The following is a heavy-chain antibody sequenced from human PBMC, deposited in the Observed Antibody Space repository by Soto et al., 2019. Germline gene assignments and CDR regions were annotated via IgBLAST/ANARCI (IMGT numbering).Heavy chain of an antibody. CDR1: GFTFSSYA. V-gene: IGHV3-23*01. CDR2: ISGSGGST. D-gene: IGHD6-19*01. CDR3: AKDLISYSSEGYFDY. Sequence: EVQLLESGGGLVQPGGSLRLSCAASGFTFSSYAMSWVRQAPGKGLEWVSAISGSGGSTYYADSVKGRFTISRDNSKNTLSLQMNSLRAEDTAVYYCAKDLISYSSEGYFDYWGQGTLVTVSS. J-gene: IGHJ4*02.